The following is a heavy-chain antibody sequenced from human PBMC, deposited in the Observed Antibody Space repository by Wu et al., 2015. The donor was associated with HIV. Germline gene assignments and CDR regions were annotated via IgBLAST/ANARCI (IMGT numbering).Heavy chain of an antibody. J-gene: IGHJ6*01. Sequence: QVQLVQSGADVKKPGSSVKVSCKASGDTFDNYGVAWVRQAPGQGLEWMGDIIPAFGTTNYAQRFQGRVTLTADESTNTAYMALSGLRSEDTAVYYCARRVGARGFRGVKVRRYYVLTYGMDVSGQGYHGHR. CDR3: ARRVGARGFRGVKVRRYYVLTYGMDV. D-gene: IGHD3-10*01. V-gene: IGHV1-69*01. CDR1: GDTFDNYG. CDR2: IIPAFGTT.